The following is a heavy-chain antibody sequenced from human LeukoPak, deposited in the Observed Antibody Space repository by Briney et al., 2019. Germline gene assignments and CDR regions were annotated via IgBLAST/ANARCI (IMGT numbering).Heavy chain of an antibody. V-gene: IGHV3-21*01. D-gene: IGHD3-10*01. Sequence: GGSLRLSCAASGLTFSSISLNGVAQAPGKGLEGFSSFSSSSSYIYYADSVKGRFTISRDNAKNSLYLQMNSLRAEDTAVYYCARKTPMAGDAFDIWGQGTMVTVSS. CDR1: GLTFSSIS. CDR3: ARKTPMAGDAFDI. CDR2: FSSSSSYI. J-gene: IGHJ3*02.